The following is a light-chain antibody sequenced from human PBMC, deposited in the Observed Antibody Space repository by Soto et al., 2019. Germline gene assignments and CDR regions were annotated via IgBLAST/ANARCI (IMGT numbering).Light chain of an antibody. CDR2: GSS. CDR3: QQYNNWPLT. V-gene: IGKV3-15*01. Sequence: ETVMTQSPATLSVSPGERATLSCRASQSVSRNLAWYQQKPGQAPRLLSYGSSTRSTGNPTWFSGSGCGKECTLTISSLPYADFAVYYCQQYNNWPLTFGQGTKVEIK. J-gene: IGKJ1*01. CDR1: QSVSRN.